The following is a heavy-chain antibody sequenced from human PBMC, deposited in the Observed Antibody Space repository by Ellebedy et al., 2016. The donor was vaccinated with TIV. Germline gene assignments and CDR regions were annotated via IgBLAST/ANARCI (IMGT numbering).Heavy chain of an antibody. CDR2: ISSSSSTI. CDR1: GFSLSNSF. D-gene: IGHD3-10*01. CDR3: ARVPGSFSLNWFDP. Sequence: GGSLRLXXAASGFSLSNSFMNWVRQAPGKGLEWVSYISSSSSTIYYADSVKGRFTISRDNAKNSLYLQMNSLRDEDTAVYYCARVPGSFSLNWFDPWGQGTLVTVSS. V-gene: IGHV3-48*02. J-gene: IGHJ5*02.